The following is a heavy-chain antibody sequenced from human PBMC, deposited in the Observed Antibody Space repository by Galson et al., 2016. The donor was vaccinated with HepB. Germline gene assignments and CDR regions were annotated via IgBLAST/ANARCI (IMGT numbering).Heavy chain of an antibody. J-gene: IGHJ4*02. CDR2: INEDGRIT. V-gene: IGHV3-74*01. CDR3: SNDLSGYSDH. CDR1: GFTFTSFW. Sequence: SLRLSCAASGFTFTSFWMHWVRQAPGKGLVWVSRINEDGRITNYADSVKGRFTISRDNAKNTLYLQMNSLRVEDTAVYYCSNDLSGYSDHWGQGPLVAVSS. D-gene: IGHD3-3*01.